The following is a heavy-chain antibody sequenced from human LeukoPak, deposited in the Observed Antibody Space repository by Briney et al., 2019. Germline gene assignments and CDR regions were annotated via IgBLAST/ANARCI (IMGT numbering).Heavy chain of an antibody. CDR3: ARGVKGQQLGY. Sequence: VASVKVSCKASGYTFSNYDIIWVRQATGQGLEWMGWMNPNSGNTGYTQNFQGRVTMTRNTSISTAYKDLSSLRSEDTAVYYCARGVKGQQLGYWGQGTLVTVSS. CDR2: MNPNSGNT. J-gene: IGHJ4*02. CDR1: GYTFSNYD. D-gene: IGHD6-13*01. V-gene: IGHV1-8*01.